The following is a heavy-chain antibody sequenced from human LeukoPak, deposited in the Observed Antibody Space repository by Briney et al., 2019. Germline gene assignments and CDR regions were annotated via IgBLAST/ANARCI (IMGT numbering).Heavy chain of an antibody. CDR2: IYYSGST. CDR3: ARLTKWQPSPDI. V-gene: IGHV4-39*07. Sequence: PSETLSLTCTVSGGSISSSSYYWGWIRQPPGKGLEWIGSIYYSGSTYYNPSLKSRVTISVDRSQNQLSLRLTSVTAADTAVYYCARLTKWQPSPDIWGQGTMVTVSS. CDR1: GGSISSSSYY. D-gene: IGHD1-26*01. J-gene: IGHJ3*02.